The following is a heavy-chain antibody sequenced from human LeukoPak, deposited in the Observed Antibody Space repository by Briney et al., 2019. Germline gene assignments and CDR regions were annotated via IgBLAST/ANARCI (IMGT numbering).Heavy chain of an antibody. V-gene: IGHV4-34*01. Sequence: SEALSLTCAVSGGPFSGYFWSWICQSSGKGLEWIGEIHNSGTTNYNPSLNSRVTISEDTSKNQFYLNLSSVTAADTAVYYCARRYYYNLGSFPFDFWGQGTLVTVSS. CDR3: ARRYYYNLGSFPFDF. D-gene: IGHD3-10*01. J-gene: IGHJ4*02. CDR2: IHNSGTT. CDR1: GGPFSGYF.